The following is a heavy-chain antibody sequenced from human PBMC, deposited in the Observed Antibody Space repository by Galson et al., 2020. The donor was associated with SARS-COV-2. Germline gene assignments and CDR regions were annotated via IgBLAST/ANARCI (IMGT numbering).Heavy chain of an antibody. J-gene: IGHJ6*03. CDR3: ARSRQDVTMIVVAITAYYHYMDV. D-gene: IGHD3-22*01. V-gene: IGHV4-34*01. Sequence: SETLSLTCAVSGGSFTDYYWSWIRQSPGKGLEWLGEINHSGSTKSSPSLKSRVTIAVDTSKNQFSLKLTSMTAADTAVYYCARSRQDVTMIVVAITAYYHYMDVWSKGSTVTISS. CDR1: GGSFTDYY. CDR2: INHSGST.